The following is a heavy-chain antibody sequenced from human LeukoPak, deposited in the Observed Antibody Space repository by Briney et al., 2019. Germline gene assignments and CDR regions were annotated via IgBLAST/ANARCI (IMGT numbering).Heavy chain of an antibody. Sequence: PGGSLRLSCAASGFTFSSYSINWVRQAPGKGLEWVSSISSRSTYIYYADSVKGRFTISRDNAKDSLFLQMNNLRADDTALYYFARQRSCGDCGCYSDQWGLGTLVTVSS. CDR3: ARQRSCGDCGCYSDQ. CDR1: GFTFSSYS. CDR2: ISSRSTYI. V-gene: IGHV3-21*01. D-gene: IGHD6-19*01. J-gene: IGHJ5*02.